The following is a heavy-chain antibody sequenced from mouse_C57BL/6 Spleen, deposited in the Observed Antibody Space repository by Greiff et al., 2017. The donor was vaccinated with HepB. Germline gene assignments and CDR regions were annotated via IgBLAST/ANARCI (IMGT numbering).Heavy chain of an antibody. CDR2: IDPETGGT. D-gene: IGHD3-2*02. J-gene: IGHJ3*01. CDR3: QGDSSGHEGFAY. Sequence: QVQLKESGAELVRPGASVTLSCKASGYTFTDYEMHWVKQTPVHGLEWIGAIDPETGGTAYNQKFKGKAILTADKSSSTAYMELRSLTSEDSAVYYCQGDSSGHEGFAYWGQGTLVTVSA. V-gene: IGHV1-15*01. CDR1: GYTFTDYE.